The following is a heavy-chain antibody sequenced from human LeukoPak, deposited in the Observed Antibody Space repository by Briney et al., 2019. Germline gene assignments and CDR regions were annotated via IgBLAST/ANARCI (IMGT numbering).Heavy chain of an antibody. D-gene: IGHD5-24*01. V-gene: IGHV4-59*08. CDR3: ARGVRDGYNYGSLFDY. Sequence: PSETLSLTCTASGGSMSGYYWNWIRQPPGKGREWIGHSYYSGSTQYHPSLKSRGTISVDTFKNQFSLKLSSVTATDTAVYYCARGVRDGYNYGSLFDYWGQGTLVTVSS. CDR1: GGSMSGYY. J-gene: IGHJ4*02. CDR2: SYYSGST.